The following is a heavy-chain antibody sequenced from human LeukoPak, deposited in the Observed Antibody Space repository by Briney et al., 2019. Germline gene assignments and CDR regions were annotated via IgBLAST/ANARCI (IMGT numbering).Heavy chain of an antibody. CDR3: ATGYGDFRVEGRYFYS. D-gene: IGHD4-17*01. CDR2: VHYSGTT. Sequence: PSETLSLTCTVSDGSITNYDWSWVRQPPGKGLEFIGRVHYSGTTNYNPSLRSRVTISIDTSKKHFFLKLKSVTAADTAVYYCATGYGDFRVEGRYFYSWGQGTLVTVSS. V-gene: IGHV4-59*01. CDR1: DGSITNYD. J-gene: IGHJ4*02.